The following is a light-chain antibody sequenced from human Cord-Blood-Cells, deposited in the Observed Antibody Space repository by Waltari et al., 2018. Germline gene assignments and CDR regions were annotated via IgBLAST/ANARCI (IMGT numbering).Light chain of an antibody. CDR1: QSVSSSY. J-gene: IGKJ2*01. CDR2: GAS. Sequence: EIVLTQSPGTLSLSPGERATLSCRASQSVSSSYLAWCQQKPGQAPRLLIYGASSRATGIPDRFSGSGSGTDFTLTISRLEPEDFAVYYCQQYGSSMYTFGQGTKLEIK. V-gene: IGKV3-20*01. CDR3: QQYGSSMYT.